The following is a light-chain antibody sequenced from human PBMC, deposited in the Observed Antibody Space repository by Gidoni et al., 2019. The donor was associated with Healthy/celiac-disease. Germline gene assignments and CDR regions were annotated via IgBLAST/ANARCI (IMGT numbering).Light chain of an antibody. J-gene: IGKJ1*01. CDR3: QQRSNWPPWT. Sequence: EIVLTQSPATLSWSPGERATLSCRASLIVSRSLTWYQQKPGQAPRLLIYDASNRATGIPARFSGSGSGTDFTPPISSLEPEDFAVYYCQQRSNWPPWTFGQGTKVEIK. CDR1: LIVSRS. V-gene: IGKV3-11*01. CDR2: DAS.